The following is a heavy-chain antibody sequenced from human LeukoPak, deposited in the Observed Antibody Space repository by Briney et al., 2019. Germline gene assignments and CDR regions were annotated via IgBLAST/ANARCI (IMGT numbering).Heavy chain of an antibody. D-gene: IGHD3-3*01. J-gene: IGHJ5*02. Sequence: GGSLRLSCAASGFTFSDYSMNWVRRAPGKGLGWVSYISSSSSTIYYADSVKGRFTISRDNAKNSLFLQMNSLRDEDSAVYYCARAFGFGNQGAPRFDPWGQGTLVTVSS. CDR3: ARAFGFGNQGAPRFDP. CDR1: GFTFSDYS. V-gene: IGHV3-48*02. CDR2: ISSSSSTI.